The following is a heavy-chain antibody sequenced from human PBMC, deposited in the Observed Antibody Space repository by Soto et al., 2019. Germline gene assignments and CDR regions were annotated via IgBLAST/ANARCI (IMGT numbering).Heavy chain of an antibody. V-gene: IGHV1-8*01. CDR3: ERRSIVVVPAAMSAFDI. CDR2: MNPNSGNT. J-gene: IGHJ3*02. CDR1: GYTLTSYD. D-gene: IGHD2-2*01. Sequence: ASVKGYCKTCGYTLTSYDINWVRQATGQGLEWMGWMNPNSGNTGYAQKFQGRVTMTRNTSISTAYMELSSLRSEDTAVYYCERRSIVVVPAAMSAFDIWGQGTMVTVSS.